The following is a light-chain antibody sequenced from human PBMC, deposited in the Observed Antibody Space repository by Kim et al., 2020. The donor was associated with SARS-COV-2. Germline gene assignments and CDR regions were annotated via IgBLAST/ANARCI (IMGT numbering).Light chain of an antibody. CDR1: NIGSKS. CDR3: QVWDSGSDHQV. V-gene: IGLV3-21*04. CDR2: YNN. Sequence: SYELTQPPSLSVAPGKTARITCGGNNIGSKSVHWYQQKPGQAPVLVIYYNNDRPSGIPERFSGSNSANTAALTISGVEAGDAADYYCQVWDSGSDHQVLGTGTKVTVL. J-gene: IGLJ1*01.